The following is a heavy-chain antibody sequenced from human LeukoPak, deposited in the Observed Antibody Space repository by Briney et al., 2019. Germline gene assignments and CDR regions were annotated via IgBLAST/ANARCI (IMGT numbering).Heavy chain of an antibody. CDR3: ARGVVGATAKYYFDY. D-gene: IGHD1-26*01. Sequence: ASETLSLTCTVSGGSISSSSYYWSWIRQPPGKGLEWIGSIYYSGSTYYNPSLKSRVTISVDTSKKQFSLKLSSVTAADTAVYYCARGVVGATAKYYFDYWGQGTLVTVSS. J-gene: IGHJ4*02. CDR1: GGSISSSSYY. V-gene: IGHV4-39*01. CDR2: IYYSGST.